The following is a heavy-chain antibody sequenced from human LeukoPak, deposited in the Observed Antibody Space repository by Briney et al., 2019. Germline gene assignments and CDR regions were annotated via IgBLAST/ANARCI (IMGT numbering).Heavy chain of an antibody. CDR1: GGTFSSYA. CDR2: IIPIFGTA. J-gene: IGHJ6*02. D-gene: IGHD2-15*01. V-gene: IGHV1-69*05. Sequence: SVKVSCKASGGTFSSYAISWVRQAPGQGLEWMGGIIPIFGTANYAQKFQGRLTISRDTSASTAHMELSSLTSEDTAVYYCARDATYCRGSTCSYFGLDVWGQGTTVTVSS. CDR3: ARDATYCRGSTCSYFGLDV.